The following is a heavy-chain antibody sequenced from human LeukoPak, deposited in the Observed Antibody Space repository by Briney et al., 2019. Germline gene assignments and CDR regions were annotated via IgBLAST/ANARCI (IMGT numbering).Heavy chain of an antibody. D-gene: IGHD4-17*01. CDR3: ARGGTVTTNNWFDP. CDR2: INSDGSST. Sequence: QPGGSLRLSCAASGFTFSSYWTHWVRQAPGKGLVWVSRINSDGSSTSYADSVKGRFTISRDNAKNTLYLQMNSLRAEDTAVYYCARGGTVTTNNWFDPWGQGTLVTVSS. J-gene: IGHJ5*02. V-gene: IGHV3-74*01. CDR1: GFTFSSYW.